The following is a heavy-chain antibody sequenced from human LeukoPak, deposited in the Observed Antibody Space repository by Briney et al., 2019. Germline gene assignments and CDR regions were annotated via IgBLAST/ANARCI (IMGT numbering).Heavy chain of an antibody. CDR1: GGTFSSYA. V-gene: IGHV1-69*05. D-gene: IGHD2-15*01. Sequence: ASVKVSCKASGGTFSSYAISWVRQAPGQGLEWMGRIIPIFGTANYAQKFQGRVTITTDESTSTAYMELSSLRSEDTAVYYCARGEGCCSGGSCLVDYWGQGTLVTVSS. CDR3: ARGEGCCSGGSCLVDY. CDR2: IIPIFGTA. J-gene: IGHJ4*02.